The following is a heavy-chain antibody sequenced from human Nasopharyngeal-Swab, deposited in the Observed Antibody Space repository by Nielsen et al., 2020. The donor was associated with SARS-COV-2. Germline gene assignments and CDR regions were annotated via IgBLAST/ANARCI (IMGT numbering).Heavy chain of an antibody. CDR2: ISYDGSIQ. CDR3: ARGAVAGPNAFDI. Sequence: SLRLSCAASGFTFSSFGMHWVRQAPGKGLEWVAFISYDGSIQYYADSVKDRFTISRDNSKNTLYLQMNSLRPEDTAVYYCARGAVAGPNAFDIWGQGTMVIVSS. J-gene: IGHJ3*02. V-gene: IGHV3-30*03. CDR1: GFTFSSFG. D-gene: IGHD6-19*01.